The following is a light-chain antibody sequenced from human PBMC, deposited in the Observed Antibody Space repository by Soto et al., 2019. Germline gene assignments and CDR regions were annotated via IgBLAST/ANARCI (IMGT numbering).Light chain of an antibody. V-gene: IGKV4-1*01. CDR3: QQYYNTPLT. CDR2: WAS. J-gene: IGKJ4*01. CDR1: ETLRGW. Sequence: DIQMTQAPSILSASVGDRVTITCRASETLRGWLAWYQQKPRQPPKLLINWASTRESGVPDRFSGSGSGTDFTLTISSLQAEDVAVYYCQQYYNTPLTFGGGTKVDIK.